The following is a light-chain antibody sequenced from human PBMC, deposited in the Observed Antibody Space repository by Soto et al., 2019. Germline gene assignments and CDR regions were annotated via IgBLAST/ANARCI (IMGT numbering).Light chain of an antibody. CDR1: QSVSTN. J-gene: IGKJ1*01. Sequence: DIVMTQAPSTLSVSPGARVEITCRASQSVSTNLAWYQQRPGQAPRLLIYDASNTATGIPARFSGSGSGTEFTLTISSLQSEDFAVYYCQQYNNWLRTFGQGTKVDIK. V-gene: IGKV3-15*01. CDR2: DAS. CDR3: QQYNNWLRT.